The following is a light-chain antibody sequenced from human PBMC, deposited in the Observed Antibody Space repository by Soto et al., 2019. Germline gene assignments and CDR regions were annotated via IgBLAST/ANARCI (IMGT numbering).Light chain of an antibody. J-gene: IGLJ2*01. CDR3: SSYAGSSNLV. CDR2: DVT. CDR1: NNDIGGYNY. V-gene: IGLV2-8*01. Sequence: QSVLTQPPSASASPGQSVTISCTGTNNDIGGYNYVSWYQHHPGKAPQLIIYDVTKRPSGVLDRFSGSKSGNTASLTVAGLQTYDEAEYFCSSYAGSSNLVFGTGTKLTAL.